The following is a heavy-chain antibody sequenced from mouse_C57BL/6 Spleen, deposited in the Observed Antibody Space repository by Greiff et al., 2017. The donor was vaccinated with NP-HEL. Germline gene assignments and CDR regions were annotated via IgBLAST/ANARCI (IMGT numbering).Heavy chain of an antibody. D-gene: IGHD1-1*01. Sequence: VQLQQSVAELVRPGASVKLSCTASGFNIKNTYMHWVKQRPEQGLEWIGRIDPANGSTKYDPKFQGKATITADTSSNTASLQLSSLTSEDTANYYGASPPDSGRSLFYMDYWGQGTTLTVSS. CDR3: ASPPDSGRSLFYMDY. CDR2: IDPANGST. V-gene: IGHV14-3*01. J-gene: IGHJ2*01. CDR1: GFNIKNTY.